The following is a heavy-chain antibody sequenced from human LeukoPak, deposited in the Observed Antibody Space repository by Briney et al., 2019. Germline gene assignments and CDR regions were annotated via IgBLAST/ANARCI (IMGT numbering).Heavy chain of an antibody. Sequence: GGSLRLSCAVSGFTFSSYSMHWVRQAPGKGLEWVSCIRTVTSSIYYADAVKGRFTVSRDNAKNSLYLEMNSLRAEDTAVYYCAREGLPSGATKIFDYWGQVTLVAVSS. CDR2: IRTVTSSI. D-gene: IGHD2-15*01. V-gene: IGHV3-21*01. J-gene: IGHJ4*02. CDR1: GFTFSSYS. CDR3: AREGLPSGATKIFDY.